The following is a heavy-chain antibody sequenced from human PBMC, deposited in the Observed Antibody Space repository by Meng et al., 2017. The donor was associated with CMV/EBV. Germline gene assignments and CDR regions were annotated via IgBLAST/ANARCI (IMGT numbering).Heavy chain of an antibody. V-gene: IGHV1-2*06. CDR2: INPNSGGT. J-gene: IGHJ4*02. CDR1: GYTFAGNY. Sequence: VKVSCKASGYTFAGNYIRWVRQDPGQGLEWMGRINPNSGGTNYAQKFQGRVTLTRNTSINTAYLELSSLRSDDTAVYYCARASESNNWGQGTLVTVSS. CDR3: ARASESNN.